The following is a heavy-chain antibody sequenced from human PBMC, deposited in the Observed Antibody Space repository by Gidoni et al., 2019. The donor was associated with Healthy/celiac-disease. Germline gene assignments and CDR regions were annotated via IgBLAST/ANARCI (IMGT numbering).Heavy chain of an antibody. CDR2: INHSGST. CDR1: GGSFSGYY. Sequence: QVQLQQWGAGLLKPSETLSLTCAVYGGSFSGYYWSWIRQPPGKGLEWIGEINHSGSTNYNPSLKSGVTISVDTSKNQFSLKLSSVTAADTAVYYCARGRVYSSSWFGGYYGMDVWGQGTTVTVSS. CDR3: ARGRVYSSSWFGGYYGMDV. J-gene: IGHJ6*02. D-gene: IGHD6-13*01. V-gene: IGHV4-34*01.